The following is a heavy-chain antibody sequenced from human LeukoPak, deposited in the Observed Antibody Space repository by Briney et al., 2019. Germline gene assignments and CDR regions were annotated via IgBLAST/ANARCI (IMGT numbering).Heavy chain of an antibody. CDR1: GGTFSSYA. D-gene: IGHD3-10*01. J-gene: IGHJ4*02. V-gene: IGHV1-69*13. CDR2: IIPIFGTA. Sequence: SVKVSCKASGGTFSSYAISWVRQAPGQGLEWMGGIIPIFGTANYAQKFQGRVTITADESTSTAYMELSSLRSEDTAVYYCAGPRYYYGSGSVPFDYWGQGTLVTVSS. CDR3: AGPRYYYGSGSVPFDY.